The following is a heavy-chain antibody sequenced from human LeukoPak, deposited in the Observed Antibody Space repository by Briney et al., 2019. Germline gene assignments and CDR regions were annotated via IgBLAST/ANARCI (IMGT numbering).Heavy chain of an antibody. J-gene: IGHJ3*02. D-gene: IGHD2-15*01. CDR2: IYHSGST. V-gene: IGHV4-4*07. CDR3: ARDGYCSGGSCYSGYAFDI. Sequence: SETLSLTCTASGGSFSSYYWSWVRQPPGKGLEWMGRIYHSGSTNYNPSLKSRVIMSVDTSKNQFSLKLSSVTAADTAVYYCARDGYCSGGSCYSGYAFDIWGQGTMVTVSS. CDR1: GGSFSSYY.